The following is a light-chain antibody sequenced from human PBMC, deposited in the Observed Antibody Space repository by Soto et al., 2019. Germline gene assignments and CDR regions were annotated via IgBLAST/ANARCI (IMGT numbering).Light chain of an antibody. CDR2: YNN. CDR1: DSNIGSNS. CDR3: AAWDASLSACV. J-gene: IGLJ1*01. Sequence: QAVVTQPPSASGTAGQVVTISCSGGDSNIGSNSVYWYQHLPRMAPKLLIYYNNQRPSGVPDRFSGSRSGTSASLAIVGLRSDDEAVYYYAAWDASLSACVFGNGTKVTVL. V-gene: IGLV1-47*02.